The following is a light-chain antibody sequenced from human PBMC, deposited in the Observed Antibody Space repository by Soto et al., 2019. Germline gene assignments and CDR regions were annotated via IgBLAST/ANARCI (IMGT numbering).Light chain of an antibody. CDR3: QQYNNWPPKT. J-gene: IGKJ1*01. V-gene: IGKV3-15*01. CDR2: GAS. CDR1: QSVSSN. Sequence: IVMTQSPATLSVSPGERATLSCMASQSVSSNLAWYQQKPGQAPRLLIYGASTRATDIPARFSGSGSGTEFTLTISSLQSEDFAVYYCQQYNNWPPKTFRQGTKVDIK.